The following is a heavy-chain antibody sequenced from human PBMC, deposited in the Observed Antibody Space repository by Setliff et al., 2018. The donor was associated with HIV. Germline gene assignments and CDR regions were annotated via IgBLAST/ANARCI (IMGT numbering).Heavy chain of an antibody. CDR1: GGSFSNYY. V-gene: IGHV4-34*01. CDR3: ASFFVTTVTNQDY. D-gene: IGHD4-17*01. CDR2: LSPSGTT. Sequence: PSETLSLTCTVYGGSFSNYYTNWIRQPPGKGLEWIGELSPSGTTRSNPSLQSRVTISLDTSNNQFSLKLTSVTAADTAMYYCASFFVTTVTNQDYWGQGTPGTVS. J-gene: IGHJ4*02.